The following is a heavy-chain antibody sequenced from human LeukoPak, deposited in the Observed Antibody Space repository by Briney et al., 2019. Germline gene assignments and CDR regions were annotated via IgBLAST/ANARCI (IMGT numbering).Heavy chain of an antibody. Sequence: SETLSLTCTVSGVSITSYYWTWVRQPPGKGLEWIGYIYYSGTTNYNTSLESRVTISVDTSKNQFSLKLNSVTAADTAVYYCARTYRGYGLIDYWGQGTLVTVSS. CDR1: GVSITSYY. CDR3: ARTYRGYGLIDY. J-gene: IGHJ4*02. D-gene: IGHD5-12*01. CDR2: IYYSGTT. V-gene: IGHV4-59*08.